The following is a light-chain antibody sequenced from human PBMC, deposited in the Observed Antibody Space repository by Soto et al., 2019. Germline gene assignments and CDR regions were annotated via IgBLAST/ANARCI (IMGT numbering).Light chain of an antibody. CDR2: GAS. V-gene: IGKV3-20*01. CDR1: QSVSNNY. CDR3: QQYTGQPTT. Sequence: EIVLTQSPCTLALSPGERATLSCGASQSVSNNYLDWYQQKPGQAPRLLIYGASNRATGIPDRFSGSGSGTDFTLTISRLEPEDFAVYYCQQYTGQPTTFGQGTRLEIK. J-gene: IGKJ5*01.